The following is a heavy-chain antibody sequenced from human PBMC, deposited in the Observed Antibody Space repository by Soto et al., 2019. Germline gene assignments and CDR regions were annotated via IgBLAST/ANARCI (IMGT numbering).Heavy chain of an antibody. CDR2: INAGNGNT. CDR3: ARGGSSGWYLYYFDY. V-gene: IGHV1-3*01. Sequence: SVKVSCKASGYAFTSYAMHWGRQAPVQRLEWMGWINAGNGNTKYSQKFQGRVTITRDTSASTAYMELSSLRSEDTAVYYCARGGSSGWYLYYFDYSGQGTLVTVPS. CDR1: GYAFTSYA. D-gene: IGHD6-19*01. J-gene: IGHJ4*02.